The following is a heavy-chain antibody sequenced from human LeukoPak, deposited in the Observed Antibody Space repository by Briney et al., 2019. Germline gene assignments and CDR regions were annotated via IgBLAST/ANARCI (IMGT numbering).Heavy chain of an antibody. V-gene: IGHV3-23*01. CDR2: ISGSGGST. J-gene: IGHJ6*03. Sequence: GGSLRLSCAASGFTFDDYAMSWVRQAPGKGLEWVSAISGSGGSTYYADSVKGRFTISRDNSKNTLYLQMNSLRAEDTAVYYCAKGSRYYYYYYMDVWGKGTTVTVSS. CDR3: AKGSRYYYYYYMDV. D-gene: IGHD6-13*01. CDR1: GFTFDDYA.